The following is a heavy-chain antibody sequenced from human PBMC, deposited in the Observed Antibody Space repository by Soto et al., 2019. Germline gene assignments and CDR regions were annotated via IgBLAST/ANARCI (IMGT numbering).Heavy chain of an antibody. CDR1: GGSISSGGYS. CDR2: YSGFT. V-gene: IGHV4-61*08. CDR3: ARDYGDYSFFFGY. Sequence: SETLSLTCAVSGGSISSGGYSWSWIRQPPGKGLEWIGGYSGFTNYNPSLESRATISVDHSKNQFFLTLRSVTAADTAVYYCARDYGDYSFFFGYWGQGALVTVSS. J-gene: IGHJ4*02. D-gene: IGHD4-17*01.